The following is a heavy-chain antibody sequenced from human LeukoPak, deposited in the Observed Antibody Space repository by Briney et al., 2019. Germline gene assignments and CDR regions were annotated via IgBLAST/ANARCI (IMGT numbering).Heavy chain of an antibody. Sequence: SETLSLTCAVYGGSFSGYYWSWIRQPPGKGLEWIGEINHSGSTNYNPSLKSRVSISVDTSKNQFFLNLRSVTAADTAVYYCARGPKYYYDSSGYYRFDYWGQGTLVTVSS. D-gene: IGHD3-22*01. J-gene: IGHJ4*02. V-gene: IGHV4-34*01. CDR1: GGSFSGYY. CDR2: INHSGST. CDR3: ARGPKYYYDSSGYYRFDY.